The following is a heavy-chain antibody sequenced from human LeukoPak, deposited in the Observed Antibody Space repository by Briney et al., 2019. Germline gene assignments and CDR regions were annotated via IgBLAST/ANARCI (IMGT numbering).Heavy chain of an antibody. J-gene: IGHJ4*02. CDR3: ARRNYYFDY. Sequence: GGSLRLSCGASGFTFGTYWMHWVRQAPGKGLVWVSGINSDGGTTTYADSVKGRFTISRDNAKNSLYLQMNSLRAEDAAVYYCARRNYYFDYWGQGTLVTVSS. CDR2: INSDGGTT. V-gene: IGHV3-74*01. CDR1: GFTFGTYW.